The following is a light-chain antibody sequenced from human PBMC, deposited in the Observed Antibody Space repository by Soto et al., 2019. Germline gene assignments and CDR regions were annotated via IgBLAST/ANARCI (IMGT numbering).Light chain of an antibody. CDR2: AAS. J-gene: IGKJ2*01. V-gene: IGKV1-39*01. CDR3: QQSDSFPDT. Sequence: DIQMTQSPHSLSASVGDRVTITCRASQSISGYLNWYQQKPGKAPKVLIYAASSLQTGVPSRFSGSASGTDFTLTISSLQPEDFATYFCQQSDSFPDTFGRGTKLEIK. CDR1: QSISGY.